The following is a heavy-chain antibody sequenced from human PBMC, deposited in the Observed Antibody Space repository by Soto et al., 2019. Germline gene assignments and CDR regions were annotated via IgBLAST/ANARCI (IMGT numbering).Heavy chain of an antibody. J-gene: IGHJ2*01. CDR2: IVVGSGHT. CDR1: GFTFSSSI. CDR3: AAPDFGDYWYFDL. V-gene: IGHV1-58*01. Sequence: QMQLVQSGPEVKKPGTSVKVSCKASGFTFSSSIVQWVRQARGQRLEWIGWIVVGSGHTNYEQKFLERVTITRDMSTSTAYMELSSLRSEDTAVYYCAAPDFGDYWYFDLWGRGTLVTVSS. D-gene: IGHD4-17*01.